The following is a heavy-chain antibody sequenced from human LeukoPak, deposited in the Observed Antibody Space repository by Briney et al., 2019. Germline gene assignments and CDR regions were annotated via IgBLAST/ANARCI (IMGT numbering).Heavy chain of an antibody. Sequence: NPSETLSLTCAVSGGSISSSNWWSWVRQPLGKGLEWIGEIYHSGSTNYNPSLKSRVTISVDKSKNQFSLKLSSVTAADTAVYYCARETNTYYYGSGSYSPYYYGMDVWGQGTTVTVSS. J-gene: IGHJ6*02. D-gene: IGHD3-10*01. V-gene: IGHV4-4*02. CDR2: IYHSGST. CDR3: ARETNTYYYGSGSYSPYYYGMDV. CDR1: GGSISSSNW.